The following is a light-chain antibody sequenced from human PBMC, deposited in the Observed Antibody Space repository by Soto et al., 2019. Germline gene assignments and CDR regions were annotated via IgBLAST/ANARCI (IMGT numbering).Light chain of an antibody. J-gene: IGLJ2*01. CDR1: SSNIGGNS. Sequence: QSVMTQPPSVSAAPGQKVTISCSGSSSNIGGNSVSWYQQLPGTAPKLLIYEVSKRASGVPDRFSGSKSGNTASLTVTGLQAEDEADYYCTSYARSNNVLFGGGTKVTVL. CDR2: EVS. V-gene: IGLV2-8*01. CDR3: TSYARSNNVL.